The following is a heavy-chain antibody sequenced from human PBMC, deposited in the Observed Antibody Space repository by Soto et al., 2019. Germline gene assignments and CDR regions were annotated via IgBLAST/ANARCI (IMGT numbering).Heavy chain of an antibody. CDR1: GFTFSSYA. D-gene: IGHD6-13*01. CDR2: ISGSGGST. J-gene: IGHJ3*02. CDR3: AKDRVGRYSSSWYDDAFDI. Sequence: VQLLESGGGLVQPGGSLRLSCAASGFTFSSYAMSWVRQAPGKGLEWVSGISGSGGSTYYADSVKGRFTISRDKSKNTLYLQMNSLRAEDTAVYYCAKDRVGRYSSSWYDDAFDIWGQGTMVTVSS. V-gene: IGHV3-23*01.